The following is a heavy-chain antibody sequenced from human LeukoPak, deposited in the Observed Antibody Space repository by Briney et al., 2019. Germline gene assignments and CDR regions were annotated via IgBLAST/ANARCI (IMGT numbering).Heavy chain of an antibody. CDR1: GYIFTGYY. V-gene: IGHV1-2*02. CDR2: INPNSGAT. J-gene: IGHJ1*01. Sequence: ASVKVSCKASGYIFTGYYMHWVRQAPGQGLEWMGWINPNSGATNYAQKFQGRVTMTRDTSISTAYMELSRLRSDDTAVYYCAREMFVVRGVENFQNRGQGTLVTVSS. CDR3: AREMFVVRGVENFQN. D-gene: IGHD3-10*01.